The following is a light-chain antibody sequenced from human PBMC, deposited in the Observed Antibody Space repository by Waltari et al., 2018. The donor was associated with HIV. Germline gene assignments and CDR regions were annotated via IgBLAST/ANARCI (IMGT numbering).Light chain of an antibody. CDR3: MQALQTPWT. V-gene: IGKV2-28*01. CDR2: LGS. J-gene: IGKJ1*01. CDR1: QSLLHSNGYND. Sequence: IVMTQPPPSLPFTPVEPAAISCRSSQSLLHSNGYNDLDWYLQKPGQSPQLLIYLGSNRASGVPDRFSGSGSGTDFTLKISRVEAEDVGVYYCMQALQTPWTFGQGTKVEIK.